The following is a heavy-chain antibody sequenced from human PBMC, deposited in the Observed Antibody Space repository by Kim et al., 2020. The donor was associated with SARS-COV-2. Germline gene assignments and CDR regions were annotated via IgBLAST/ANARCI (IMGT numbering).Heavy chain of an antibody. CDR3: ARGGYYDGGY. Sequence: ASVKVSCKASAYTLTNFNMHWVRQAPGQGLEWMAIIYASGGNTEYAQKFQGRVTVTRDTTTSTVYMELSSPRSDDTAVYYCARGGYYDGGYWGQGTPVTVSS. CDR2: IYASGGNT. D-gene: IGHD3-22*01. CDR1: AYTLTNFN. J-gene: IGHJ4*02. V-gene: IGHV1-46*01.